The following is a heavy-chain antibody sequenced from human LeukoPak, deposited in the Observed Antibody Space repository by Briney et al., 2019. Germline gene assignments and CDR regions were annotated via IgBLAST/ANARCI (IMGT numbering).Heavy chain of an antibody. D-gene: IGHD6-13*01. CDR3: ARVLEAASFDY. Sequence: GGSLRLSCAASGFTFSTYSMNWVSQAPGKGLEWVSSISSSSSHIYYADSVKGRFTMSRDNAKNSLYLQMNSLRADDTAVYYCARVLEAASFDYWGQGSPVTVTS. J-gene: IGHJ4*02. CDR2: ISSSSSHI. CDR1: GFTFSTYS. V-gene: IGHV3-21*01.